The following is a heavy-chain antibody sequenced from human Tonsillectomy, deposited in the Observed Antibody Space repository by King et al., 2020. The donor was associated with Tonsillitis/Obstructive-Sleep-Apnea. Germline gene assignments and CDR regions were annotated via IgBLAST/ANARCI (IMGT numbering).Heavy chain of an antibody. V-gene: IGHV3-23*04. CDR2: ISVSGGKT. CDR1: GFIFSSCS. D-gene: IGHD1-26*01. Sequence: VQLVESGGGLVQPGGSLRLSCAASGFIFSSCSMSWVRQPPGKGLEWVSTISVSGGKTYYADSVKGRFSISRDISENTLYLQMNSLRAEDTAVYYCVKGGWGSVSDYWGQGTLVTVSS. J-gene: IGHJ4*02. CDR3: VKGGWGSVSDY.